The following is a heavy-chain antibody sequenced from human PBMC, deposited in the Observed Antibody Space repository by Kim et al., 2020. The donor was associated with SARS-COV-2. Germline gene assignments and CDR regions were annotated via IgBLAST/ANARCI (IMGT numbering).Heavy chain of an antibody. J-gene: IGHJ5*02. CDR2: ISHRGSP. D-gene: IGHD3-16*01. CDR1: GGSISSLSW. V-gene: IGHV4-4*02. Sequence: SETLSLTCAVSGGSISSLSWWSWVRQAPGRGLEWIGEISHRGSPNYHPSLKSRMTISIDSSKNQFSLQLTSVTAADTAIYFCAGFSADMMSMMWGRGGWFAPWSQGTLVSVSS. CDR3: AGFSADMMSMMWGRGGWFAP.